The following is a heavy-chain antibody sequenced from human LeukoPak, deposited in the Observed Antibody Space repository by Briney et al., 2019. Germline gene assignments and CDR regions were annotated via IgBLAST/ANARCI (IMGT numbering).Heavy chain of an antibody. Sequence: ASVSVSCSSSGYTFTGYYMHLVGLAPAPGLEWMGWINPNSGGTNYAQKFQGRVTMTRDTSISTAYMELSRLRSDDMAVYYCARDSGDINWGQGTLVTVSS. V-gene: IGHV1-2*02. CDR1: GYTFTGYY. J-gene: IGHJ4*02. D-gene: IGHD2-21*01. CDR3: ARDSGDIN. CDR2: INPNSGGT.